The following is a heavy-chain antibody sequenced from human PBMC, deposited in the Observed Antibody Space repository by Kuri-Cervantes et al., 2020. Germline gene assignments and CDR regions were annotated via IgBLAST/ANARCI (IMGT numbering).Heavy chain of an antibody. V-gene: IGHV3-48*01. J-gene: IGHJ4*02. CDR3: VRDVVYSSSFHGFDN. CDR1: GFTFSSYS. D-gene: IGHD6-6*01. Sequence: GESLKISCAASGFTFSSYSMNWVRQAPGKGLEWVSYISSSSSTIYYADSVKGRFTISRDNAKNSLYLQMNSLRGDDTAVYYCVRDVVYSSSFHGFDNWGLGTLVTVSS. CDR2: ISSSSSTI.